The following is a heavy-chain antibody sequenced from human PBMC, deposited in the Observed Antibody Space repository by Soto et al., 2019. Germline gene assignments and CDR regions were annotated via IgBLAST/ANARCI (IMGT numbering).Heavy chain of an antibody. CDR2: IYYSGST. CDR3: ARSSHMVV. V-gene: IGHV4-59*08. CDR1: GGSISSYY. J-gene: IGHJ6*03. Sequence: SETLSLTCTVSGGSISSYYWSWIRQPPGKGLEWIGYIYYSGSTNYNPSLKSRVTISVDTSNNQISLKLTSVTAADTAVYYCARSSHMVVWCKATTVTVSS.